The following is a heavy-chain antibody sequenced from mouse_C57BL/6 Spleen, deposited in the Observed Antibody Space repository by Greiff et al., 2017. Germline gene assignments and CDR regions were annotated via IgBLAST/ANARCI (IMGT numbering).Heavy chain of an antibody. Sequence: EVKVVESEGGLVQPGSSMKLSCTASGFTFSDYYMAWVRQVPEKGLEWVANINYDGSSTYYLDSLKSRFIISRDNAKNILYLQMSSLKSEDTATYYCAREEYYGSSHWYFDVWGTGTTVTVSS. CDR2: INYDGSST. D-gene: IGHD1-1*01. CDR1: GFTFSDYY. V-gene: IGHV5-16*01. J-gene: IGHJ1*03. CDR3: AREEYYGSSHWYFDV.